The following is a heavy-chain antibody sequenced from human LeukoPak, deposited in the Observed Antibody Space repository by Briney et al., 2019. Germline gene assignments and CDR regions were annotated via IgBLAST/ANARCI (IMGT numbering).Heavy chain of an antibody. V-gene: IGHV1-69*06. Sequence: GASVKVSCKASGGTFSSYAISWVRQAPGQGLEWMGGIIPIFGTANYAQKFQGRVTITGDKSTSTAYMELSSLRSEDTAVYYCARNLVGVTSAFDIWGQGTMVTVSS. D-gene: IGHD4-17*01. CDR1: GGTFSSYA. CDR2: IIPIFGTA. J-gene: IGHJ3*02. CDR3: ARNLVGVTSAFDI.